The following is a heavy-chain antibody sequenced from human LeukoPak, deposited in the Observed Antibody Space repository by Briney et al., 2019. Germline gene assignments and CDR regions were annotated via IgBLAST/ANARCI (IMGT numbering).Heavy chain of an antibody. CDR2: ICAYNGNT. V-gene: IGHV1-18*04. J-gene: IGHJ4*02. D-gene: IGHD3-10*01. CDR3: ARDESYYYGSGSYYSFDY. Sequence: ASVKVSCKASGYTFTSSGISWGRQAPGQGGWWMGWICAYNGNTNYAQKPQGRVTMTTDTSTSTAYIELRSLRSDDTAVYYCARDESYYYGSGSYYSFDYWGQGTLVTVSS. CDR1: GYTFTSSG.